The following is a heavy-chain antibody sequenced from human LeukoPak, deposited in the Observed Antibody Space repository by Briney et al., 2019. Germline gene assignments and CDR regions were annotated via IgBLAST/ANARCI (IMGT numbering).Heavy chain of an antibody. D-gene: IGHD2-2*01. CDR2: TYYRSTWYN. CDR3: ARRLTQYDCFDP. V-gene: IGHV6-1*01. J-gene: IGHJ5*02. Sequence: SQTLSLTCAISGDRVSSNSVTWNWIRQSPSRGLEWLGRTYYRSTWYNDYAVSVRGRIAVNPDTSKNQFSLHLNSVTPEDTAVYYCARRLTQYDCFDPWGQGILVTVSS. CDR1: GDRVSSNSVT.